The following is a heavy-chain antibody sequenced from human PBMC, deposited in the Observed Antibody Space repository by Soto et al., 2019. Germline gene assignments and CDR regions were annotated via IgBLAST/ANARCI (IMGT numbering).Heavy chain of an antibody. CDR1: GFTFSSYG. Sequence: GGSLRLSCAAYGFTFSSYGMHWVRQAPGKGLEWVAVIWYDGSNKYYADSVKGRFTISRDNSKNTLYLQMNSLRAEDTAVYYCARDDLDFEYSSSSIDYWGQGTLVTVSS. J-gene: IGHJ4*02. V-gene: IGHV3-33*01. CDR2: IWYDGSNK. CDR3: ARDDLDFEYSSSSIDY. D-gene: IGHD6-6*01.